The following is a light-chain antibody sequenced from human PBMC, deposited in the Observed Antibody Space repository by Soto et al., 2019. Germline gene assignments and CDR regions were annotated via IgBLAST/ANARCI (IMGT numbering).Light chain of an antibody. V-gene: IGLV2-14*01. CDR1: SRDVGGYNY. CDR2: DVS. J-gene: IGLJ2*01. Sequence: QSVLTQPASVSGSPGQSITISCTGTSRDVGGYNYVSWYQQHPGKAPKLMIYDVSNRPSGVSNRFSGSKSGNTASLTISGLQAEDEADYYCSSYTSSSLVVFGGGTKLTVL. CDR3: SSYTSSSLVV.